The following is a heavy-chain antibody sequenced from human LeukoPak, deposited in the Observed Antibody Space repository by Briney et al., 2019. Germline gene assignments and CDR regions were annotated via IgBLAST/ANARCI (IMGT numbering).Heavy chain of an antibody. CDR2: IYYSGST. J-gene: IGHJ5*02. CDR3: ARDIQRDGYLIPFDP. Sequence: TGGSLRLSCAASGFTFSSYAMSWVRQAPGKGLEWIGSIYYSGSTYYNPSLKSRVTISVDTSKNQFSLKLSSVTAADTAVYYCARDIQRDGYLIPFDPWGQGTLVTVSS. V-gene: IGHV4-39*07. D-gene: IGHD5-24*01. CDR1: GFTFSSYA.